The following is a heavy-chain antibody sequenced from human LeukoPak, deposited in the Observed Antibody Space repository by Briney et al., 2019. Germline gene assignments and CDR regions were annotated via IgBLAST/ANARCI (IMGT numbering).Heavy chain of an antibody. CDR2: IWYDGSNK. J-gene: IGHJ6*02. Sequence: GGSLRLSCAASGFTFDDYGMSWVRQAPGKGLEWVAVIWYDGSNKYYADSVKGRFTISRDNSKNTLYLQMNSLRAEDTAVYYCARDRVGATTYYGMDVWGQGTTVTVSS. CDR1: GFTFDDYG. CDR3: ARDRVGATTYYGMDV. D-gene: IGHD1-26*01. V-gene: IGHV3-33*08.